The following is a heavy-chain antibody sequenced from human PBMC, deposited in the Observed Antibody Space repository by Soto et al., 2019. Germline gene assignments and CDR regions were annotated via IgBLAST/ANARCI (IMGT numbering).Heavy chain of an antibody. D-gene: IGHD2-21*02. Sequence: SETLSLTCTVSGYSIRNGYYWGWIRQPPGKGLEWIGTIYHSGSTYYNPSLKSRVTISVDASENHFSLKLSSVTAADTAVYYCARVGPYCGGDCYSPPPWGQGTLVTAPQ. V-gene: IGHV4-38-2*02. J-gene: IGHJ5*02. CDR1: GYSIRNGYY. CDR3: ARVGPYCGGDCYSPPP. CDR2: IYHSGST.